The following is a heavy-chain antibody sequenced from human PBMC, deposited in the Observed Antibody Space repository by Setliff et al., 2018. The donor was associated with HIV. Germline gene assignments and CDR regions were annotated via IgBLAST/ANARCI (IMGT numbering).Heavy chain of an antibody. J-gene: IGHJ4*02. CDR2: IYTSGST. V-gene: IGHV4-61*02. D-gene: IGHD3-22*01. CDR1: GGLISSGSYY. Sequence: PSETLSLTCNVPGGLISSGSYYWSWIRQPAGKGLEWIGRIYTSGSTNYNPSLKSRVTMSIDTSKKQFSLKLASVTAADTAVYYCARGGSYDTFDYWGQGTLVTVSS. CDR3: ARGGSYDTFDY.